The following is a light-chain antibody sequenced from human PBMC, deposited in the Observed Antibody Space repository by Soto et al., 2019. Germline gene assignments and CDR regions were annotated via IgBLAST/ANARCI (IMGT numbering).Light chain of an antibody. V-gene: IGKV3-11*01. CDR1: QSVGSY. J-gene: IGKJ5*01. CDR3: QQYNNWPRNT. Sequence: EIVLTQSPATLSLSPGERATLSCRASQSVGSYLAWYQQKPGQAPRLLIYDVSNRATGVPASFSGSGSGTEFTLTISSLQSEDFAVYYCQQYNNWPRNTFGQGTRLEIK. CDR2: DVS.